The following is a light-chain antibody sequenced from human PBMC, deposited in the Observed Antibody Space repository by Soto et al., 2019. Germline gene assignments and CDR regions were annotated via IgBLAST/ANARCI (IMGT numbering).Light chain of an antibody. CDR3: QQYGSSPRYT. J-gene: IGKJ2*01. CDR2: GTS. CDR1: QSVSSTY. Sequence: EIVLTQSPGTLSLSPGERATLSCRASQSVSSTYLAWYQQKPGQAPRLLIYGTSSRATGIPDRFSGNGSGTDFTLTISRLEPEDVAVYYCQQYGSSPRYTFGQGTKLEIK. V-gene: IGKV3-20*01.